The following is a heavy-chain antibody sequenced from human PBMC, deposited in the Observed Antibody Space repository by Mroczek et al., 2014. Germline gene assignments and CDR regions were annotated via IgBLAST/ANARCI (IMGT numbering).Heavy chain of an antibody. Sequence: QVQLVQSGAEVKKPGASVKVSCKASGYTFTGYYMHWVRQAPGQGLEWMGWINPNSGGTNYAQKFQGRVTMTRDTSISTAYMELSRLRSDDTAVYYCARSLTTVTVLSYYFDYWGQGTLVTVSS. D-gene: IGHD4-17*01. V-gene: IGHV1-2*02. CDR3: ARSLTTVTVLSYYFDY. CDR1: GYTFTGYY. J-gene: IGHJ4*02. CDR2: INPNSGGT.